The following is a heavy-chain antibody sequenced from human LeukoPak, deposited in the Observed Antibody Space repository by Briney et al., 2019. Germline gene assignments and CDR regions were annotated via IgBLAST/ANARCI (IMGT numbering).Heavy chain of an antibody. Sequence: GASVKVSCKASGYTFTSYYMHWVRQAPGQGLEWMGIINPSGGSTSYAQKFQGRVTMTRDTPTSTVYMELSSLRSEDTAVYYCARACLGIDYFDYWGQGTLVTVSS. V-gene: IGHV1-46*01. D-gene: IGHD7-27*01. J-gene: IGHJ4*02. CDR1: GYTFTSYY. CDR3: ARACLGIDYFDY. CDR2: INPSGGST.